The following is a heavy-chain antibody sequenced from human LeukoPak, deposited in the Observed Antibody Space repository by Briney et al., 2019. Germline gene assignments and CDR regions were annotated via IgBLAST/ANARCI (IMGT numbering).Heavy chain of an antibody. CDR3: ARNYHQLDY. CDR2: IYPGDSDP. Sequence: GESLKISCKGSGYTFTSYWIAWVRQMPGKGLEWMGIIYPGDSDPRYSPSFQGQVTISADKSISTAYLQWSSLKASDTAMYHCARNYHQLDYWGQGTLVTVSS. J-gene: IGHJ4*02. CDR1: GYTFTSYW. V-gene: IGHV5-51*01. D-gene: IGHD5-24*01.